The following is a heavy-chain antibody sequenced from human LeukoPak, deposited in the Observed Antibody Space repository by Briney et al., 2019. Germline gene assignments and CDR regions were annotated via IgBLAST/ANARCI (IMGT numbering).Heavy chain of an antibody. CDR1: GGSFSGYY. Sequence: SETLSLTCAVYGGSFSGYYWSWLRQPPGKGLEWIGEINHSGSTNYNPSLKSRVTISVDTSKNQFSLKLSSVTAADTAVYYCARVLIVVVPAAPSIQNWFDPWGQGTLVTVSS. J-gene: IGHJ5*02. V-gene: IGHV4-34*01. D-gene: IGHD2-2*01. CDR2: INHSGST. CDR3: ARVLIVVVPAAPSIQNWFDP.